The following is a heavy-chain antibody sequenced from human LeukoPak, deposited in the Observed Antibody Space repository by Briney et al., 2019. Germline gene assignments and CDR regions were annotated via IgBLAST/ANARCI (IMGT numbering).Heavy chain of an antibody. Sequence: GESLKISCKGSGYSFTSYWVSWVRQMPGKGLEWMGRIDPSDSYTNYSPSFQGHVTISADKSISTAYLQWSSLKASDTAMYYCARREQLEPGFDYWGPGTLVTVSS. CDR1: GYSFTSYW. CDR3: ARREQLEPGFDY. J-gene: IGHJ4*02. V-gene: IGHV5-10-1*01. CDR2: IDPSDSYT. D-gene: IGHD6-13*01.